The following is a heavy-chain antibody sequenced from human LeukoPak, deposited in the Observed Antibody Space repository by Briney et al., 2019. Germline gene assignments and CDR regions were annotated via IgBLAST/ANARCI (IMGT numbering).Heavy chain of an antibody. V-gene: IGHV1-2*02. D-gene: IGHD6-19*01. CDR1: GYTFTGYY. CDR2: INPNSGGT. CDR3: ARASSGWFEELDY. Sequence: GASVKVSCKASGYTFTGYYMHWVRQAPGQGLDWMGWINPNSGGTNYAQKFQGRVTMTRDTSISTAYMELSRLRSDDTAVYYCARASSGWFEELDYWGQGTLVTVSS. J-gene: IGHJ4*02.